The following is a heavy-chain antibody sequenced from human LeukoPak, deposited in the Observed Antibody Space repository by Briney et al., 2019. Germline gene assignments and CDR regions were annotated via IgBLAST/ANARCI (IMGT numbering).Heavy chain of an antibody. CDR3: ARQGYYYDSSGYHPSVLDY. Sequence: PSETLSLTCTVSGGSISSSSYYWGWIRQPPGKGLEWIGSICDSGSTYYNPSLKSRVTISVDTSKNQFSLKLSSVTAADTAVYYCARQGYYYDSSGYHPSVLDYWGQGTLVTVSS. D-gene: IGHD3-22*01. CDR2: ICDSGST. CDR1: GGSISSSSYY. J-gene: IGHJ4*02. V-gene: IGHV4-39*01.